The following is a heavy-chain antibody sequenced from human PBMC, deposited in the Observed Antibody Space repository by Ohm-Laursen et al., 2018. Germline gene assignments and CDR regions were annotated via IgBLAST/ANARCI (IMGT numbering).Heavy chain of an antibody. D-gene: IGHD1-26*01. CDR1: GFTFSSYW. CDR3: FSGPSWEI. CDR2: IKQDGSEK. J-gene: IGHJ3*02. V-gene: IGHV3-7*01. Sequence: SLRLSCAASGFTFSSYWMSWVRQAPGKGLEWVSNIKQDGSEKYYVDSVTGRFTISRDNAKNSLYLQMNSLRAEDTAVYYCFSGPSWEIWGQGTVVTVSS.